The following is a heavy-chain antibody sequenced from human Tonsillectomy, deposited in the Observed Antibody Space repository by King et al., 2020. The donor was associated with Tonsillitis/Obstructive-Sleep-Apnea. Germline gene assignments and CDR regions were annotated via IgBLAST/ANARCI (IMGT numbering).Heavy chain of an antibody. CDR1: GGSFSGYY. CDR3: ARALDTGPRDCSSTSCYKFGGNNFDY. V-gene: IGHV4-34*01. CDR2: INHSGST. D-gene: IGHD2-2*02. J-gene: IGHJ4*02. Sequence: VQLQQWGAGLLKPSETLSLTCAVYGGSFSGYYWSWIRQPPGKGLEWIGEINHSGSTNYNPSLKSRVTISVDTSKNQFSLKLSSVTAADTAVYYCARALDTGPRDCSSTSCYKFGGNNFDYWGQGTLVTVSS.